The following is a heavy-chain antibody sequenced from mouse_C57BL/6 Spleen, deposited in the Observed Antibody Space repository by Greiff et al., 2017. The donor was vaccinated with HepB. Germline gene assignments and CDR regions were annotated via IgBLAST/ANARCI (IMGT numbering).Heavy chain of an antibody. CDR1: GFTFSSYA. J-gene: IGHJ4*01. CDR3: ARDPGAMDY. Sequence: EVKLMESGGGLVKPGGSLKLSCAASGFTFSSYAMSWVRQTPEKRLEWVATISDGGSYTYYPDNVKGRFTISRDNAKNTLYLQMSHLKSEDTAMYYCARDPGAMDYWGQGTSVTVSS. CDR2: ISDGGSYT. V-gene: IGHV5-4*01.